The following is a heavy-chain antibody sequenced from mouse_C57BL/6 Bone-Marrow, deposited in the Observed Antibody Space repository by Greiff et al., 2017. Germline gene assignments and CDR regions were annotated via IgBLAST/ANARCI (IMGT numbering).Heavy chain of an antibody. CDR3: ARGGGFDY. CDR1: GYTFTSYW. Sequence: VQLQESGAELVKPGASVKMSCKASGYTFTSYWITWVKQRPGQGLEWIGDIYPGSGSTNYNEKFKSKATLTVDTSSSTAYMELSSLTSVDSAVYYCARGGGFDYWGQGTTLTVS. CDR2: IYPGSGST. D-gene: IGHD1-1*02. V-gene: IGHV1-55*01. J-gene: IGHJ2*01.